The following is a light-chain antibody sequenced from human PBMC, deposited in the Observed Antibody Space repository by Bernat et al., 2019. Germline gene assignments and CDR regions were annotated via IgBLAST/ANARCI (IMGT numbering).Light chain of an antibody. V-gene: IGKV3-20*01. CDR3: QQYGSSSWT. CDR2: GAS. CDR1: QSVSSSY. Sequence: ELVLTQSPVTLSLSPGERATLSCRASQSVSSSYLAWYQQKPGQAPRLLIYGASSRATGIPDRSSGSGSGTDFTLTISRLEPEDFAVYYCQQYGSSSWTFGQGTKVEIK. J-gene: IGKJ1*01.